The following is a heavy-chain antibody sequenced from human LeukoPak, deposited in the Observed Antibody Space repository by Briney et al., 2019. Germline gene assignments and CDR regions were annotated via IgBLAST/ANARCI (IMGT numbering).Heavy chain of an antibody. V-gene: IGHV3-21*01. CDR1: GFTFSSYG. Sequence: GGSLRLSCAASGFTFSSYGMNWVRQAPGKGLEWVSSISSSSSYIYYADSVKGRFTISRDNAKNSLYLQMNSLRAEDTAVYYCVRDAYCGGDCQSFDYWGQGTLVTVSS. D-gene: IGHD2-21*01. CDR2: ISSSSSYI. J-gene: IGHJ4*02. CDR3: VRDAYCGGDCQSFDY.